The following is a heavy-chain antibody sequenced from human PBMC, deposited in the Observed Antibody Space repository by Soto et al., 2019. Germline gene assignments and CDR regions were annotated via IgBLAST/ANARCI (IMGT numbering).Heavy chain of an antibody. V-gene: IGHV3-23*01. J-gene: IGHJ6*03. CDR2: ISGSGGST. CDR3: AKARISGDTAMARSYYMDV. CDR1: GFTFSSYA. D-gene: IGHD5-18*01. Sequence: GGSLRLSCAASGFTFSSYAMSWVRQAPGKGLEWVSAISGSGGSTYYADSVKGRFTISRDNSKNTLYLQMNSLRAEDTAVYYCAKARISGDTAMARSYYMDVWGKGTTVTVSS.